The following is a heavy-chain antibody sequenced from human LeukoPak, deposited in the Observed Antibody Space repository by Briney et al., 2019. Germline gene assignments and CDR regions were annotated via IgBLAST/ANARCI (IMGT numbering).Heavy chain of an antibody. J-gene: IGHJ6*02. V-gene: IGHV3-7*05. CDR1: GFTFSSYG. CDR2: INEDGSQK. CDR3: ARGHYDMDV. Sequence: PGGSLRLSCAASGFTFSSYGMHWVRQAPGKGLEWVANINEDGSQKHHVDSVKGRFSISRDNAKNSLNLQMNSLRAEDTAVYYCARGHYDMDVWGQGTPVTVSS.